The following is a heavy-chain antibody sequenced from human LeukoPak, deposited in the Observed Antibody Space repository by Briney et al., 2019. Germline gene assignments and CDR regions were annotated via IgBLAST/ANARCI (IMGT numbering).Heavy chain of an antibody. Sequence: SETLSLTCAVSGGSFSGYYWSWIRQPPGKGLEWIGEINHSGSTNYNPSLKSRVTISVDTSKNQFSLKLSSVTAADTAVYYCARRETAWDPFDYWGQGTLVTVSS. V-gene: IGHV4-34*01. CDR1: GGSFSGYY. CDR3: ARRETAWDPFDY. D-gene: IGHD2-21*02. CDR2: INHSGST. J-gene: IGHJ4*02.